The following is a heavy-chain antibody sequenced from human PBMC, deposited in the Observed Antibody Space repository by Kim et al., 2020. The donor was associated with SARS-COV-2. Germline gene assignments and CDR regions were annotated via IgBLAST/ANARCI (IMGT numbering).Heavy chain of an antibody. Sequence: SETLSLTCAVYGGSFSGYYWSWIRQPPGKGLEWIGEINHSGSTNYNPSLKSRVTISVDTSKNQFSLKLSSVTAADTAVYYCARERGGATVGYDYWGQGTL. CDR1: GGSFSGYY. CDR2: INHSGST. V-gene: IGHV4-34*01. J-gene: IGHJ4*02. D-gene: IGHD4-17*01. CDR3: ARERGGATVGYDY.